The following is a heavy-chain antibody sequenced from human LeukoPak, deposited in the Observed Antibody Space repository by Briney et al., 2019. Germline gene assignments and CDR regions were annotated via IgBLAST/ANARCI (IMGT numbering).Heavy chain of an antibody. Sequence: GGSLRLSCAASGFTFSSYAMHWVRQAPGKGLEWVAVISYDGSNKYSADSVKGRFTISRDNSKNTLYLQMNSLRGEDTAVYYCGILPGSGHWGQGTLVTVSS. D-gene: IGHD2-15*01. J-gene: IGHJ1*01. V-gene: IGHV3-30-3*01. CDR2: ISYDGSNK. CDR1: GFTFSSYA. CDR3: GILPGSGH.